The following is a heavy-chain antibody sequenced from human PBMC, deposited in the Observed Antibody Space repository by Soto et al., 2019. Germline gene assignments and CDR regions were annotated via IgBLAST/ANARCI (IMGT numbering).Heavy chain of an antibody. CDR1: GFTFSSYG. V-gene: IGHV3-30*18. Sequence: QVQLVESGGGVVQPGRSLRLSCAASGFTFSSYGMHWVRQAPGKGLVWVAVISYDGSNKYYADSVKARFTISRDNSKNTLYLQMNSLRAEDTAVYYCAKDLGDSSGFDYWGQGTLVTVSS. J-gene: IGHJ4*02. D-gene: IGHD3-22*01. CDR3: AKDLGDSSGFDY. CDR2: ISYDGSNK.